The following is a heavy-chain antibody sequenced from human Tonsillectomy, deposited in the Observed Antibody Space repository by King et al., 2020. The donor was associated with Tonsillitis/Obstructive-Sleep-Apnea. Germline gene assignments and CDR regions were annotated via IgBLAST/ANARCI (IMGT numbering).Heavy chain of an antibody. Sequence: VQLVESGGGVVQPGRSLRLSCAASGFTFSSYGMHWVRQAPGKGLEWVAVISYDGSNKYYADSVKGRFTISRDNSKKTLYLQMNSLRAEDTAVYYCAKDRIVVVPAAIHPVDYWGQGTLVTVSS. CDR2: ISYDGSNK. J-gene: IGHJ4*02. CDR3: AKDRIVVVPAAIHPVDY. CDR1: GFTFSSYG. V-gene: IGHV3-30*18. D-gene: IGHD2-2*01.